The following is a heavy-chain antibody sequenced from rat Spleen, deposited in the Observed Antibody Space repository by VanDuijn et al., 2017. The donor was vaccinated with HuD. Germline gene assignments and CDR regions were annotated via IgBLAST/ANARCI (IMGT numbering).Heavy chain of an antibody. CDR1: GFSLTSNG. CDR2: ISSGGNT. V-gene: IGHV2S12*01. D-gene: IGHD1-4*01. J-gene: IGHJ2*01. CDR3: DRDRGGPDY. Sequence: QVQLKESGPGLVQPSQTLSLSCTVSGFSLTSNGVTWVRQPPGRGLEWIATISSGGNTYYNLALKPRLSSSRDTSKSQVYLKMNSLQPEDTASYYCDRDRGGPDYWGQGVMVTVSS.